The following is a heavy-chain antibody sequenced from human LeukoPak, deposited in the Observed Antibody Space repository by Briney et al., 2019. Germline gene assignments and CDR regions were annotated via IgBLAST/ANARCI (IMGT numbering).Heavy chain of an antibody. CDR3: ARSYDSSGNDAFDI. CDR2: INTYNGNT. Sequence: ASVKVSCKASGYTFTSYAMNWVRQAPGQGLEWMGWINTYNGNTHYAQKIQGGVTMTTDTSTATAYMELRSLRSDDTAVYYCARSYDSSGNDAFDIWGQGTMVTVSS. D-gene: IGHD3-22*01. V-gene: IGHV1-18*01. CDR1: GYTFTSYA. J-gene: IGHJ3*02.